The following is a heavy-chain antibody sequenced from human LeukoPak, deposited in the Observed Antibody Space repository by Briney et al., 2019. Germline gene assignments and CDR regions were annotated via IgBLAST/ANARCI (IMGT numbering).Heavy chain of an antibody. J-gene: IGHJ6*03. Sequence: ASVKVSCKASGYTFTSYYMHWVRQAPGQGLEWMGWINPNSGGTNYAQKFQGRVTMTRDTSISTAYMELSRLRSDDTAVYYCARDRGYCSSTSCYWYYYYYYMDVWGKGTTVTISS. V-gene: IGHV1-2*02. CDR3: ARDRGYCSSTSCYWYYYYYYMDV. D-gene: IGHD2-2*01. CDR2: INPNSGGT. CDR1: GYTFTSYY.